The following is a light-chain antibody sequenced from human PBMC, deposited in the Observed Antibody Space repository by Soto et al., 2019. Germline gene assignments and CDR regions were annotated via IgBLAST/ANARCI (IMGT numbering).Light chain of an antibody. Sequence: DIQMTQSPSTLSASVGDRVTITCRASQSISTWLAWYQLKPGQAPKLLIYKASSLESGVPSRFGGSGSGTEFTFTISSLQPEDFATYYCQQFDSYPLTFGGGTKVETK. J-gene: IGKJ4*01. CDR2: KAS. V-gene: IGKV1-5*03. CDR1: QSISTW. CDR3: QQFDSYPLT.